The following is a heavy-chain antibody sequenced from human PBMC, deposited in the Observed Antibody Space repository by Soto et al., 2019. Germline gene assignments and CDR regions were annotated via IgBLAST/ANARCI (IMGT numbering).Heavy chain of an antibody. CDR1: GFPFSGYA. J-gene: IGHJ4*02. CDR2: ISGSGATT. Sequence: VQLLDSGGDLVKSGGSLRLSCAASGFPFSGYAMTWVRQAPGKGLDWVSTISGSGATTYYADSVRGRFTVSRDNSHNTLYLQVSSLRGDDTGTYYCAKGDKCYNLRVVDSWGQGTLVAVSS. D-gene: IGHD5-12*01. CDR3: AKGDKCYNLRVVDS. V-gene: IGHV3-23*01.